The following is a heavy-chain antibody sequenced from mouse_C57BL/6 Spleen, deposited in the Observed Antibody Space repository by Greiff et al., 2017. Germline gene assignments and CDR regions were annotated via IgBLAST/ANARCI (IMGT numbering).Heavy chain of an antibody. CDR3: TRSGGAY. J-gene: IGHJ3*01. CDR1: GYTFTDYE. CDR2: IDPETGGT. D-gene: IGHD3-1*01. Sequence: VQLQQSGAELVRPGASVTLSCKASGYTFTDYEMHWVKQTPVHGLEWIGAIDPETGGTAYNQKFKGKAILTADKSSSTAYMALRSLTSEDSAVYYCTRSGGAYWGQGTLVTVSA. V-gene: IGHV1-15*01.